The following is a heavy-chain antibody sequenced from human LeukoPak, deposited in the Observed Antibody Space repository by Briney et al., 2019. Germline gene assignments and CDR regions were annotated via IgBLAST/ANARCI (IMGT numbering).Heavy chain of an antibody. V-gene: IGHV3-30*03. Sequence: GGSLRLSCAASGSTFSSYGMHWVRQAPGKGLEWVAVISYDGSNKYYADSVKGRFTISRDNSKNTLYLQMNSLRAEDTAVYYCATYYYDSSGSPFDYWGQGTLVTVSS. CDR3: ATYYYDSSGSPFDY. CDR2: ISYDGSNK. D-gene: IGHD3-22*01. J-gene: IGHJ4*02. CDR1: GSTFSSYG.